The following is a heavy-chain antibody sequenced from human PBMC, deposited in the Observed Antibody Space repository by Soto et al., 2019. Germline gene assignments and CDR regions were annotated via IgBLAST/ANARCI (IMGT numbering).Heavy chain of an antibody. J-gene: IGHJ3*01. CDR2: IYDSGVT. D-gene: IGHD5-18*01. Sequence: SETLSLTCSVSGAIVTSGGNYWSWVRHPPGKGLEWIGYIYDSGVTNYTPALKSRVTLSLDRPNNEVSLKLRSVTAADTAVYFCVRDLAHGYTGNVWGQGTLVTVS. CDR3: VRDLAHGYTGNV. CDR1: GAIVTSGGNY. V-gene: IGHV4-30-4*08.